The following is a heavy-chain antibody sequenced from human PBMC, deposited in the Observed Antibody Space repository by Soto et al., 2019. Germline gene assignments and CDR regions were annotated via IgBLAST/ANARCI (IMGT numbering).Heavy chain of an antibody. CDR2: ISAYNGNT. CDR1: GYTFTSYG. Sequence: ASVKVSCKASGYTFTSYGISWVRQAPGQGLEWMGWISAYNGNTNYAQKLQGRVTMTTDTSTSTAYMELRSLRSDDTAVYYCARPLTYYYDSSGYYLSHFDYWGQGTLVTVSS. D-gene: IGHD3-22*01. CDR3: ARPLTYYYDSSGYYLSHFDY. V-gene: IGHV1-18*01. J-gene: IGHJ4*02.